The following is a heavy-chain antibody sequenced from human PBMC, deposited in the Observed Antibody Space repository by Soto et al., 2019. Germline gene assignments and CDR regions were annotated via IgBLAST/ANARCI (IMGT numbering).Heavy chain of an antibody. D-gene: IGHD3-16*01. CDR3: ASVSYHYVWGSSTGMDV. CDR2: ISYNGNT. CDR1: GGSISSND. V-gene: IGHV4-59*01. J-gene: IGHJ6*02. Sequence: QVQLQESGPGLVKPAETLSLTCSVSGGSISSNDWSWIRQPPGKGLEYIGYISYNGNTNYKPSLKSRVIISVDTSKNQFSLKMSSVTAADTAVYYCASVSYHYVWGSSTGMDVWGQGTTVTVSS.